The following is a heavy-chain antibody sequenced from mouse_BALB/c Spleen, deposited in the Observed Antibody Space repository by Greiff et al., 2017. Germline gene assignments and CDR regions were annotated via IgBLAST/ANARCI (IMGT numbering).Heavy chain of an antibody. V-gene: IGHV3-8*02. J-gene: IGHJ4*01. CDR3: ARCPYYYGSSYTDYYAMDY. D-gene: IGHD1-1*01. CDR2: ISYSGST. Sequence: EVQVVESGPSLVKPSQTLSLTCSVTGDSITSGYWNWIRKFPGNKLEYMGYISYSGSTYYNPSLKSRISITRDTSKNQYYLQLNSVTTEDTATYYCARCPYYYGSSYTDYYAMDYWGQGTSVTVSS. CDR1: GDSITSGY.